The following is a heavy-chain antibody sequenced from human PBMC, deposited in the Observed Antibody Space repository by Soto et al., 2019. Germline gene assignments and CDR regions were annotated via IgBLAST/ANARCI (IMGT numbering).Heavy chain of an antibody. CDR2: ISYDGSNK. CDR3: AKGGGSYFHAFDI. D-gene: IGHD1-26*01. V-gene: IGHV3-30*18. Sequence: GGSLRLSCAASGFTFSSYGMHWVRQAPGKGLEWVAVISYDGSNKYYADSVKGRFTISRDNSKNTLYLQMNSLRAEDTAVYYCAKGGGSYFHAFDIWGQGTMVTVSS. CDR1: GFTFSSYG. J-gene: IGHJ3*02.